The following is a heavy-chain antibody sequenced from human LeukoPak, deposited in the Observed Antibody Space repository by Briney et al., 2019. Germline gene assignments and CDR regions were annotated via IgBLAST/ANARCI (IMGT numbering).Heavy chain of an antibody. V-gene: IGHV3-30*02. Sequence: TGGSLRLSCAASGFTFNTYGMHWIRQAPGKGLEWVAFIQYDGSIKYYGDSVKGRFTISRDNSKNTLYLQMNSPRPEDTAVYYCTRDSGSVWYEAHLDPWGQGTLVTVSS. J-gene: IGHJ5*02. CDR1: GFTFNTYG. D-gene: IGHD6-19*01. CDR2: IQYDGSIK. CDR3: TRDSGSVWYEAHLDP.